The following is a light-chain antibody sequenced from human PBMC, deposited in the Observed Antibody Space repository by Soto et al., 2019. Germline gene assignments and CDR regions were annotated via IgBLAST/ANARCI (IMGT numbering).Light chain of an antibody. Sequence: EIVLTQPPATLSLSPGERATLSCRASQSVSSYLAWYQQKPGQAPRLLISDASNRATGIPARFSGSGSGTDFTLTISSLEPEDFAVYYCQQRSNWLFTFGPGTKVDIK. J-gene: IGKJ3*01. CDR1: QSVSSY. CDR2: DAS. V-gene: IGKV3-11*01. CDR3: QQRSNWLFT.